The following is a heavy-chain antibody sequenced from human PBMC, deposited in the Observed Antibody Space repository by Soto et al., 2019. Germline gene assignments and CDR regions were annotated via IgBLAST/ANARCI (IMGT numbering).Heavy chain of an antibody. Sequence: GGSLRLSCAASGFIFSRYWMTWVRQAPGEGLEWVANIKQDGSEKYYVDSVEGRFTISRDNGKNSLYLQMNSLRAEDTAVYYCARGTLWNGYQFFDYWGQGTLVTAPQ. CDR2: IKQDGSEK. V-gene: IGHV3-7*01. CDR3: ARGTLWNGYQFFDY. D-gene: IGHD3-3*01. CDR1: GFIFSRYW. J-gene: IGHJ4*02.